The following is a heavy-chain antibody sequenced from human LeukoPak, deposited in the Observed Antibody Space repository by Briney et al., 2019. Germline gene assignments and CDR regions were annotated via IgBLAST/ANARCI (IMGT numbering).Heavy chain of an antibody. D-gene: IGHD6-19*01. J-gene: IGHJ4*02. V-gene: IGHV1-69*13. CDR1: GGTFSSYA. Sequence: GASVKVSCKASGGTFSSYAISWVRQAPGQGLEWMGGIIPIFGTANYAQEFQGRVTITADESTSTAYMELSSLRSEDTAVYYCARDGDSSGWYGGVNYWGQGTLVTVSS. CDR2: IIPIFGTA. CDR3: ARDGDSSGWYGGVNY.